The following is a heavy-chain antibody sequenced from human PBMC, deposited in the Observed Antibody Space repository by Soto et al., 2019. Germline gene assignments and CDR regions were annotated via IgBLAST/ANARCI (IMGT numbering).Heavy chain of an antibody. V-gene: IGHV3-15*01. CDR1: GFTFSNAW. CDR2: IKSKTDGGTT. J-gene: IGHJ3*02. Sequence: PGGPLRLSCAASGFTFSNAWMSWVRQAPGKGLEWVGRIKSKTDGGTTDYAAPVKGRFTISRDDSKNTLYLQMNSLKTEDTAVYYCTTVYHSRSWNDAFDISGQGTMVTVSS. D-gene: IGHD6-13*01. CDR3: TTVYHSRSWNDAFDI.